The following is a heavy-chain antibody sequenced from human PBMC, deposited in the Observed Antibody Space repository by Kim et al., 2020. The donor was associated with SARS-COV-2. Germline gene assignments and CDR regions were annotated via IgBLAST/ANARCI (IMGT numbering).Heavy chain of an antibody. J-gene: IGHJ4*01. CDR1: GFTFDDYA. CDR2: ICWNSGSI. V-gene: IGHV3-9*01. CDR3: AKADRSGYRSWFYFYY. Sequence: SMRLSCAASGFTFDDYAMHWVRQAPGKGLEWVSGICWNSGSIGDAYSVKGRFTISRANSKNSLYLQMNSLIAEDSALYYCAKADRSGYRSWFYFYYWG. D-gene: IGHD3-22*01.